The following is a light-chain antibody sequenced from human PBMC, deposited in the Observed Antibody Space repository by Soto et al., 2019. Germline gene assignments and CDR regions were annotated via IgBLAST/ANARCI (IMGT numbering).Light chain of an antibody. Sequence: IVMTQSPLSLPVPPGEPASISCRSSQSLLHSDGYNYLDWYLQKPGQSPQLLIFLGSNRASGVPDRFSGSGSDTDFTLKIRRVEAEDVGVYYCMQALETQWTFGQGTKVDIK. J-gene: IGKJ1*01. CDR1: QSLLHSDGYNY. CDR2: LGS. V-gene: IGKV2-28*01. CDR3: MQALETQWT.